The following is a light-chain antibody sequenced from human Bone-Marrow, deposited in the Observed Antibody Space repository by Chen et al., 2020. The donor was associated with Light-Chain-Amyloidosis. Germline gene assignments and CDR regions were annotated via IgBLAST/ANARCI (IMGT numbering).Light chain of an antibody. Sequence: SHELTQPPSVSVSPGQTDRITCSGDDLPTKYAYWYQQKQGQAPVLVIHRDTERPSGISERFSGSSSGTTATLTISGVQAEDEADYHCQSADSSGTYEVIFGGGTKLTVL. J-gene: IGLJ2*01. CDR1: DLPTKY. CDR2: RDT. V-gene: IGLV3-25*03. CDR3: QSADSSGTYEVI.